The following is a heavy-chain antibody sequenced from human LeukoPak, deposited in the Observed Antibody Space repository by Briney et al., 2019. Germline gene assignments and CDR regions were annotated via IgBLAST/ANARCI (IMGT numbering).Heavy chain of an antibody. Sequence: SETLSLTCNVFGGSISSFYWAWIRQPPGKGLEWIGYIRYTGDTNYSASLKSRVTISVDTSTNFFSLKLDSVTPEDPAVYYCARALRGAASGRDYLDLWGKGTTVIVSS. J-gene: IGHJ6*03. V-gene: IGHV4-59*01. CDR2: IRYTGDT. CDR3: ARALRGAASGRDYLDL. D-gene: IGHD3-10*01. CDR1: GGSISSFY.